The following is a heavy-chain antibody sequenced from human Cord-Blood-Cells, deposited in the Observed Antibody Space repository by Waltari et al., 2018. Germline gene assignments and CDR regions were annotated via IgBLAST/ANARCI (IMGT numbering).Heavy chain of an antibody. V-gene: IGHV4-34*01. CDR3: ARGFCSGGSCYKHNWFDP. D-gene: IGHD2-15*01. CDR2: INHSGST. Sequence: QVQLQQWGAGLLKPSETLSLTCAVYGGSFSGYYWSWIRQPPGKGLEWIGEINHSGSTNYNPSLKSRVTISVETSKNQFSLKLSSVTAADTAVYYCARGFCSGGSCYKHNWFDPWGQGTLVTVSS. CDR1: GGSFSGYY. J-gene: IGHJ5*02.